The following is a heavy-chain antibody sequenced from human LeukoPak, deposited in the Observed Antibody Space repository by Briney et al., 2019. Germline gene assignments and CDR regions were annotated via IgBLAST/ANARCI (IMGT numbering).Heavy chain of an antibody. J-gene: IGHJ4*02. V-gene: IGHV1-2*06. Sequence: GASVKVSCKASGYTFTGYYSYWVRQAPGQGLEWMGRINPNSGGTNYAQKFQGRVTMTRDTSISTAYMELSRLRSDDTAVYYCARDLVVPAAIASPTLGYWGQGTLVTVSS. CDR2: INPNSGGT. D-gene: IGHD2-2*01. CDR3: ARDLVVPAAIASPTLGY. CDR1: GYTFTGYY.